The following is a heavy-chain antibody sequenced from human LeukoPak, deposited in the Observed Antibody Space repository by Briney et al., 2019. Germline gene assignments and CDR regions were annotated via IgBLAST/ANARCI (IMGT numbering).Heavy chain of an antibody. J-gene: IGHJ4*02. CDR3: ARDGVNYDILTGYGIFDY. D-gene: IGHD3-9*01. V-gene: IGHV3-7*01. CDR1: GFTFSSYW. Sequence: GGSLRLSCAASGFTFSSYWMSWVRQAPGKGLEWVANIKQDGSEKYYVDSVKGRFTISRDNAKNSLYLQMNSLRAEDTAVYYCARDGVNYDILTGYGIFDYWGQGTLVTVSS. CDR2: IKQDGSEK.